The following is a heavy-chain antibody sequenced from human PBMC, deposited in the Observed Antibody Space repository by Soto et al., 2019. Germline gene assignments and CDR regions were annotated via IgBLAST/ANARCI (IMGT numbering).Heavy chain of an antibody. J-gene: IGHJ1*01. CDR3: VKDESINWYSGHFRH. CDR1: GFSFDDYA. CDR2: INWNSGSI. Sequence: GGSLRLSCAASGFSFDDYAMHWVRQVPGKGMEWVSGINWNSGSIGYGDSVKGRFAISRDNAKNSLHLQMNSLSAEDTAFYYCVKDESINWYSGHFRHWGQGTLVTVYS. V-gene: IGHV3-9*01. D-gene: IGHD6-13*01.